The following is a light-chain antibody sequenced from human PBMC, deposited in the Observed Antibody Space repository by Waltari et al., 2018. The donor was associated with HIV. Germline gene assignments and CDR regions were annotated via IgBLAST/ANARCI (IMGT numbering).Light chain of an antibody. Sequence: QSVLTQPPSVSGAPGQRVTISCTGSRPNIGAGSDVHWYQQLPGTAPKLLIYGNSNRPSGVPDRFSGSKSGTSASLAITGLQAEDEADYYCQSYDSSLSGLYVFGTGTKVTVL. CDR2: GNS. CDR1: RPNIGAGSD. V-gene: IGLV1-40*01. J-gene: IGLJ1*01. CDR3: QSYDSSLSGLYV.